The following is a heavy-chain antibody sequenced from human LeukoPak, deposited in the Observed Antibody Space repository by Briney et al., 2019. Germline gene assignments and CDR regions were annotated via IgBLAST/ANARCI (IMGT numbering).Heavy chain of an antibody. V-gene: IGHV3-30*02. D-gene: IGHD6-6*01. Sequence: GGSLRLSCAASGFTFSSYGMHWVRQAPGKGLEWVAFIRYDGSNKYYADSVKGRFTISRDNSKNTLYLQMNSLRAEDTAVYYCAKDGSSSPSPDYWGQGTLVTVSS. CDR2: IRYDGSNK. CDR1: GFTFSSYG. J-gene: IGHJ4*02. CDR3: AKDGSSSPSPDY.